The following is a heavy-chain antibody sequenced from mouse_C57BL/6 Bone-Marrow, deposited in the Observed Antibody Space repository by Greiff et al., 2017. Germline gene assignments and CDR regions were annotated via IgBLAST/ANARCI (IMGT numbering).Heavy chain of an antibody. CDR1: GYTFTSYW. CDR3: ARKILLWHWYVDV. J-gene: IGHJ1*03. D-gene: IGHD2-1*01. Sequence: QVQLQQPGTELVKPGASVKLSCKASGYTFTSYWMHWVKQRPGQGLEWIGNINPSNGGTNYNEKLKSTATLPVDKSSSTAYMQLSRLTSEDSAVYYCARKILLWHWYVDVWGTGTTVTGSS. V-gene: IGHV1-53*01. CDR2: INPSNGGT.